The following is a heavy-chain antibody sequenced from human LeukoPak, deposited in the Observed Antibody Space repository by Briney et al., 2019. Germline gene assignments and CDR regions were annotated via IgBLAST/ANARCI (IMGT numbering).Heavy chain of an antibody. D-gene: IGHD3-9*01. CDR1: GFTFSSYW. CDR2: INSDGSST. J-gene: IGHJ4*02. V-gene: IGHV3-74*01. Sequence: PGGSLRLSCAASGFTFSSYWMHWGRQAPGKGLVWVSRINSDGSSTSYADSVKGRFTISRDNAKKTLYLQMNSLRAEDTAVYYCARDPLRYFDWSNYFDYWGQGTLVTVSS. CDR3: ARDPLRYFDWSNYFDY.